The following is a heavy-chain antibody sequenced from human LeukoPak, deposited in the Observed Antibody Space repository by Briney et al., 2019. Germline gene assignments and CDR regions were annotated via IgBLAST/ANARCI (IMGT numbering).Heavy chain of an antibody. V-gene: IGHV4-39*01. Sequence: SETLSLTCTVSGGSISSSSYYWGWIRQPPGKGLEWIGSIYYSGSTYYNPSLKSRVTISVDTSKNQFSLKLSSVTAADTAVYYCARHQQIADFFDWSSPGDYYYMDVWGKGTTVTISS. J-gene: IGHJ6*03. CDR2: IYYSGST. D-gene: IGHD3-9*01. CDR1: GGSISSSSYY. CDR3: ARHQQIADFFDWSSPGDYYYMDV.